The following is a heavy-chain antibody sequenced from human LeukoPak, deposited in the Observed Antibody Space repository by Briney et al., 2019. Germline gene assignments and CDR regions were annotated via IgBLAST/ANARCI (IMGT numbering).Heavy chain of an antibody. CDR2: IKQDGSEK. J-gene: IGHJ5*02. V-gene: IGHV3-7*01. Sequence: PGGSLRLSCAASGFTFSSYWMSWVRQAPGKGLEWVANIKQDGSEKYYVDSVKGRFTISRDNAKNSLYLQMNRLRAEDTAVYYCARASYRYDFWSGYYPPYWFDPWGQGTLVTVSS. CDR3: ARASYRYDFWSGYYPPYWFDP. D-gene: IGHD3-3*01. CDR1: GFTFSSYW.